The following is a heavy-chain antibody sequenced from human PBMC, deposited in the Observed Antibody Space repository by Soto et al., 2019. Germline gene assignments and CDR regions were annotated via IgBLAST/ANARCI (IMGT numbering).Heavy chain of an antibody. D-gene: IGHD3-22*01. J-gene: IGHJ6*02. CDR3: ARVGGYPPTSYYGMDV. V-gene: IGHV4-30-4*01. CDR1: GGSISSGDYY. CDR2: IYYSGST. Sequence: SETLSLTCTVSGGSISSGDYYWSWIRQPPGKGLEWIGYIYYSGSTYYNPSLKSRVTISVDTSKNQFSLKLSSVTAADTAVYYCARVGGYPPTSYYGMDVCGQGTTVTVSS.